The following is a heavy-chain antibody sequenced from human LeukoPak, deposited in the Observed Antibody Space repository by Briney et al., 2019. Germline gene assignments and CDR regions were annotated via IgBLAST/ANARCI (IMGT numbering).Heavy chain of an antibody. Sequence: GGSLRLSCAASGFTVSSNYMSWVRQAPGKGLEWVSVIYSGGSTYYADSVKGRFTISRDNSKNTLYLQMNSLRAEDTAVYYCARDGAGRRFFDYWGQGTLVTVSP. CDR3: ARDGAGRRFFDY. CDR2: IYSGGST. D-gene: IGHD3-10*01. V-gene: IGHV3-53*01. CDR1: GFTVSSNY. J-gene: IGHJ4*02.